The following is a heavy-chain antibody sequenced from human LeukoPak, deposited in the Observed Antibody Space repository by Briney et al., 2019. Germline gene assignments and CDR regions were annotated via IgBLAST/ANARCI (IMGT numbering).Heavy chain of an antibody. J-gene: IGHJ4*02. CDR1: GYTFTGYY. Sequence: ASVKVSCKASGYTFTGYYMHWVRQAPGQGLEWMGWINPNSGGTNYAQKFQGRVTMTRDTSISTAYMELSRLRSDDTAVYYCARDLALYYDSSGYSAETVYWGQGTLVTVSS. V-gene: IGHV1-2*02. CDR3: ARDLALYYDSSGYSAETVY. CDR2: INPNSGGT. D-gene: IGHD3-22*01.